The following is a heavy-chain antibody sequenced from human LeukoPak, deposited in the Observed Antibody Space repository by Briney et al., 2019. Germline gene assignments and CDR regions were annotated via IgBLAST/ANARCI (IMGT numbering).Heavy chain of an antibody. D-gene: IGHD3-10*01. CDR2: INPNSGGT. CDR3: ARALLVWGPPRTTYYMDV. V-gene: IGHV1-2*02. CDR1: GYTFTGYY. Sequence: ASVKVSCKASGYTFTGYYMHWVRQAPGQGLEWMGWINPNSGGTKYAQKFQGRFTMTRDTSISTAYMELSSLRSEDTAVYYCARALLVWGPPRTTYYMDVWGKGTTVTVSS. J-gene: IGHJ6*03.